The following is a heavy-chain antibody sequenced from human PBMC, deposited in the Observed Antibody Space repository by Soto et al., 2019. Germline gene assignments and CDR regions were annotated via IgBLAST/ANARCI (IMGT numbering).Heavy chain of an antibody. CDR1: GYTFTNYG. J-gene: IGHJ4*02. Sequence: QVQLVQSGGEVAKPGASVKVSCKASGYTFTNYGINWVRQAPGLGLEWMGWINVYNGKTKYAQNFQARVTMTTDTSTNSVYMELRSLRSYDTAVYYCARGSGPTYFDYWGQGTLVIVSS. CDR2: INVYNGKT. V-gene: IGHV1-18*01. CDR3: ARGSGPTYFDY.